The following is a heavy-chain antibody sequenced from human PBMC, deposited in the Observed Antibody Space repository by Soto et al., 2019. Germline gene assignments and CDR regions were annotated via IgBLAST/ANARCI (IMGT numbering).Heavy chain of an antibody. CDR3: ARGGDWKFEY. CDR2: IYHSGRT. CDR1: GDSISSDKW. D-gene: IGHD2-21*02. J-gene: IGHJ4*02. Sequence: SETLSLTCAVSGDSISSDKWWSWVRQPPGKGLEWIGEIYHSGRTNCNPSLKSRVTISVEKSKNQFSLELSSMTAADTAVYYCARGGDWKFEYWGQGSLVTDYS. V-gene: IGHV4-4*02.